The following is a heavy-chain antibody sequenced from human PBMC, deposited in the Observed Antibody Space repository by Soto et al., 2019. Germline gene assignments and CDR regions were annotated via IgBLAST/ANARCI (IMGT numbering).Heavy chain of an antibody. CDR3: AKLDHEAYYFDY. CDR2: ISGSGGST. V-gene: IGHV3-23*01. CDR1: GFTFISYA. J-gene: IGHJ4*02. D-gene: IGHD2-2*03. Sequence: EVQLLESGGGLVQPGGSLRLSCAASGFTFISYAMSWVRQAPGKGLEWVSAISGSGGSTYYADSVKGRFTISRDNSKNTLYLQMNSLRAEDTAVYYCAKLDHEAYYFDYWGQGTLVTVSS.